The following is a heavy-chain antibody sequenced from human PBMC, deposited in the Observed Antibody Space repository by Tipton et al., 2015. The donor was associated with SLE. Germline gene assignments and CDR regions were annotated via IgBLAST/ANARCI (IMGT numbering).Heavy chain of an antibody. V-gene: IGHV4-39*07. CDR3: ARGPPFMEWERNWFDP. J-gene: IGHJ5*02. CDR2: IYYSGSS. D-gene: IGHD3-3*02. CDR1: GGSISSSSYY. Sequence: TLSLTCTVSGGSISSSSYYWGWIRQPPGKGLEWIGRIYYSGSSYYNPSLKSRVTISVDRSKNQFSLKLTSVTAADTAVYYCARGPPFMEWERNWFDPWGQGTQVTVSS.